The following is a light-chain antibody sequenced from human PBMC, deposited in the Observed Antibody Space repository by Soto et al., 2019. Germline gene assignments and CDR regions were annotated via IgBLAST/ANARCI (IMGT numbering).Light chain of an antibody. CDR1: SSDVGIYNL. Sequence: QSALTQTASVSESPGQSITISCTGTSSDVGIYNLVSWYQQHPGKAPKLMIYEITKRPSGVSNRFSGSKSGNTASLTISGLQAEDEADYYCCSYAGSNTWVFGGGTKLTVL. CDR2: EIT. CDR3: CSYAGSNTWV. J-gene: IGLJ3*02. V-gene: IGLV2-23*02.